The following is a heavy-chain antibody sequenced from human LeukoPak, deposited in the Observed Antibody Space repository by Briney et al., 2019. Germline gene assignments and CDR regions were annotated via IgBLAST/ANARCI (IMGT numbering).Heavy chain of an antibody. V-gene: IGHV3-15*01. D-gene: IGHD7-27*01. J-gene: IGHJ4*02. CDR1: GFTFSDAW. Sequence: GGSLRLSCAASGFTFSDAWMSWVRQTPGKGLEWVGHIKSKIDGGTTDYAAPAKGRFTISRDDSKNTLYLQMDSLKTEDTAVYYCATEFWGSCNYWGQGTLVTVSS. CDR3: ATEFWGSCNY. CDR2: IKSKIDGGTT.